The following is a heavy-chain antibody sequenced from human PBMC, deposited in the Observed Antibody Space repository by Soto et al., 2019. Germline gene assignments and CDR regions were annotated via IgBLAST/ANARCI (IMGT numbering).Heavy chain of an antibody. CDR2: IWYDGSNK. J-gene: IGHJ6*02. V-gene: IGHV3-33*01. CDR1: GFTFSSYG. Sequence: QVQLVESGGGVVQPGRSLRLSCAASGFTFSSYGMHWVRQAPGKGLEWVAVIWYDGSNKYYADSVKGRFTISRDNTTNTLYRQMTRLRAEDTAVYYGARGSVVFGDVYSYYGMDVWGHGTKVTVSS. D-gene: IGHD3-10*02. CDR3: ARGSVVFGDVYSYYGMDV.